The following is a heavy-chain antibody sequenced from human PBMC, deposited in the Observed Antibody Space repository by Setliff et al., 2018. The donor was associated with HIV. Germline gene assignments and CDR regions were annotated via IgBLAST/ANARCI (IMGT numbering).Heavy chain of an antibody. Sequence: GASVKVSCKASGYTFTGYYMHWVRQAPGQGLEWMGWINPNSGGTNYAQKFQGRVTITADTSTDTSDMELSSLRSEDTAVYYCATSGTYYYGSGSYHASGYWGQGTLVTVSS. J-gene: IGHJ4*02. CDR2: INPNSGGT. CDR1: GYTFTGYY. D-gene: IGHD3-10*01. V-gene: IGHV1-2*02. CDR3: ATSGTYYYGSGSYHASGY.